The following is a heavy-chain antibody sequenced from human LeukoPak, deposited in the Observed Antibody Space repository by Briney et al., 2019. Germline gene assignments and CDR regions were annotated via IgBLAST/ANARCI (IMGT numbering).Heavy chain of an antibody. V-gene: IGHV4-34*01. CDR2: INHSGST. CDR3: ARGLKRYFDLLIPMRRHWFDP. Sequence: SETLSLTCTVSGGSISGYYWSWIRQPPGKGLEWIGEINHSGSTNYNPSLKSRVTISVDTSKNQFSLKLSSVTAADTAVYYCARGLKRYFDLLIPMRRHWFDPWGQGTRVTVFS. J-gene: IGHJ5*02. D-gene: IGHD3-9*01. CDR1: GGSISGYY.